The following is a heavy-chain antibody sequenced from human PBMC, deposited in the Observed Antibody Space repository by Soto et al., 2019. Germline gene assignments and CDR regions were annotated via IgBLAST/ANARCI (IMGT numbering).Heavy chain of an antibody. CDR1: GFTFSSYS. J-gene: IGHJ3*02. Sequence: ESGGGLVQPGGSLRLSCAASGFTFSSYSMNWVRQAPGKGLEWISYITSSSDIVQYADSVKVRFTISRDNAKSSLYLQMNSVSAEDTAVSYCARDLLWAFDIWGQGTMVTVSS. CDR2: ITSSSDIV. CDR3: ARDLLWAFDI. V-gene: IGHV3-48*01.